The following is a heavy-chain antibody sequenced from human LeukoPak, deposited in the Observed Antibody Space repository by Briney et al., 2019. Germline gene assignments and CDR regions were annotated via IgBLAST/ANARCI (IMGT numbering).Heavy chain of an antibody. J-gene: IGHJ3*02. D-gene: IGHD3-10*01. V-gene: IGHV4-34*01. CDR1: GGSLSGCY. CDR3: ARDRYGSGSYYIPGAVDI. CDR2: INHSGST. Sequence: SETLSLTCAVYGGSLSGCYWAWIRQPPGKGLEWIGQINHSGSTNYNPSLKSRVTISVDTSKNQFSLKLSSVTAADTAVYYCARDRYGSGSYYIPGAVDIWGQGTMVTVSS.